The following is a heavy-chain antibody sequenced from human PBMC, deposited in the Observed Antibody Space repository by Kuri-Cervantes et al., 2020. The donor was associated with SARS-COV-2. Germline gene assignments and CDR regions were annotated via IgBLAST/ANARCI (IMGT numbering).Heavy chain of an antibody. D-gene: IGHD2-2*01. CDR1: GVAIDSNSYY. J-gene: IGHJ6*03. V-gene: IGHV4-39*01. CDR2: IYYSGST. Sequence: SETLSLTCIVSGVAIDSNSYYWVWIRQPPGKGLEWIGGIYYSGSTYHNPSLKSRVTLSADTSKNQFSLKLTSVTAADTALYYCARGRYCSSTGCYPCYYYYYYMDVWGKGTTVTVSS. CDR3: ARGRYCSSTGCYPCYYYYYYMDV.